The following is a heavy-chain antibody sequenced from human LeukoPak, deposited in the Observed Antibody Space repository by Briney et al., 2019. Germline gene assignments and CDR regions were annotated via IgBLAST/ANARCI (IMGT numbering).Heavy chain of an antibody. V-gene: IGHV4-34*01. CDR2: INHSGST. CDR3: ATSSLGYCSGGSCANGFDP. D-gene: IGHD2-15*01. CDR1: GGSFSGYY. Sequence: SETLSLTCAVYGGSFSGYYWSWIRQPPGKGLEWIGEINHSGSTNYNPSLKSRVTMSVDTSKNQFSLKLSSVTAADTAVYYCATSSLGYCSGGSCANGFDPWGQGTLVTVSS. J-gene: IGHJ5*02.